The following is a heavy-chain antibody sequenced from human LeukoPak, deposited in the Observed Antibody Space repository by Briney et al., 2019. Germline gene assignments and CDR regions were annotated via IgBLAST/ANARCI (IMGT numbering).Heavy chain of an antibody. CDR1: GGSISSYY. V-gene: IGHV4-59*01. D-gene: IGHD5-12*01. Sequence: SETLSLTCTVSGGSISSYYWSWIRQPPGKGLEWIGYIYYSGSTNYNPSLKSRVTLSVDTSKSQFSLKLSSVTAADTAVYFCARVGYSGYGYYFDNWGQGTLVTVSS. CDR2: IYYSGST. CDR3: ARVGYSGYGYYFDN. J-gene: IGHJ4*02.